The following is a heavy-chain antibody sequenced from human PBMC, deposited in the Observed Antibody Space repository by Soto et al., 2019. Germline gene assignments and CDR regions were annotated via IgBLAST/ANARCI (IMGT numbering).Heavy chain of an antibody. Sequence: PKHTLTLNCNYLGFSLSTRGTCVSWIRQPPGKALEWLARIDWDDDKYCSTSLKTSLTISKDTSKNQVVLTMTNKDPVHTATYYCARNGSGGSCYDYWGQGTLVTVSS. D-gene: IGHD2-15*01. CDR1: GFSLSTRGTC. J-gene: IGHJ4*02. V-gene: IGHV2-70*11. CDR3: ARNGSGGSCYDY. CDR2: IDWDDDK.